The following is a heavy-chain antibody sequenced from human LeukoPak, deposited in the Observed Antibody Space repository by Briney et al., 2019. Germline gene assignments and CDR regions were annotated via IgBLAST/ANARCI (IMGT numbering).Heavy chain of an antibody. CDR2: INPNSGGT. CDR1: GYTFTGYY. V-gene: IGHV1-2*02. J-gene: IGHJ5*02. D-gene: IGHD2-15*01. Sequence: ASVKVSCKASGYTFTGYYMHWVRQAPGQGLEWMGWINPNSGGTNYAQKFQGRVTMTRDTSISTAYMELSRLRPDDTAVYYCARVGVGYCSGGSCYRFDPWGQGTLVTVSS. CDR3: ARVGVGYCSGGSCYRFDP.